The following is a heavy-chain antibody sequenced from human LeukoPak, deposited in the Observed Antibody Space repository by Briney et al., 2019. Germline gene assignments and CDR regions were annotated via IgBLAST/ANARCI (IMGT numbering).Heavy chain of an antibody. V-gene: IGHV4-59*01. Sequence: SETLSLTCTVSGGSISSYYWSWIRQPPGKGLEWIGYIYYSGSTNYNPSLKSRVTISVDTSKNQFSLKLSSVTAADTAVYYCARSYDSSGYSSGDAFDIWGQGTTVTVSS. CDR1: GGSISSYY. CDR3: ARSYDSSGYSSGDAFDI. J-gene: IGHJ3*02. CDR2: IYYSGST. D-gene: IGHD3-22*01.